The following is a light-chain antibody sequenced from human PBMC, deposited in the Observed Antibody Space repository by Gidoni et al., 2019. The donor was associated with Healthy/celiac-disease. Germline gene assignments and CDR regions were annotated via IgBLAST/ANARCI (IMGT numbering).Light chain of an antibody. CDR1: QTISIW. CDR3: YQYSGEPWT. V-gene: IGKV1-5*01. CDR2: DAS. Sequence: DIQMTQSPSTLSASVGDTVTITCRASQTISIWLAWYQQKPGKAPKLLMYDASSLESGVPPRFSGSGSATEFTLTISSLEPDDLATYYCYQYSGEPWTFGQGTKVEI. J-gene: IGKJ1*01.